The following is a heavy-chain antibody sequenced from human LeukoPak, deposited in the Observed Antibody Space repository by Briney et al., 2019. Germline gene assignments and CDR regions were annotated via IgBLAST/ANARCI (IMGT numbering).Heavy chain of an antibody. CDR1: GFTFSDYY. Sequence: PGGSLRLSCAASGFTFSDYYMSWIRQAPGKGLEWVSYISSSGSTIYYADSVKGRFTISGDNAKNSLYLQMNSLRAEDTAVYYCARMNTYYGSGSYYGTDYYYYMDVWGKGTTVTVSS. CDR2: ISSSGSTI. D-gene: IGHD3-10*01. CDR3: ARMNTYYGSGSYYGTDYYYYMDV. J-gene: IGHJ6*03. V-gene: IGHV3-11*01.